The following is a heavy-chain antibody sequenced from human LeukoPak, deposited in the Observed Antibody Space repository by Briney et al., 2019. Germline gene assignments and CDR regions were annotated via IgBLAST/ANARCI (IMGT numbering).Heavy chain of an antibody. CDR1: GGSISGYY. CDR2: ISYSGST. CDR3: ARTSSNYLYWYFDL. V-gene: IGHV4-59*12. J-gene: IGHJ2*01. Sequence: SETLSLTCTVSGGSISGYYWSWIRQPPGKGLEWVGYISYSGSTNYNPSLKSRVTMSVDTSKNQFSLKLSSVTAADTAVYYCARTSSNYLYWYFDLWGRGTLVTVSS. D-gene: IGHD4-11*01.